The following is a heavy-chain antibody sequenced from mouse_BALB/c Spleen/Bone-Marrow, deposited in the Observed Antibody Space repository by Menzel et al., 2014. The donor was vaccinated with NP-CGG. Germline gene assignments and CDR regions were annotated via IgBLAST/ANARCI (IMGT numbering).Heavy chain of an antibody. D-gene: IGHD2-2*01. CDR3: ARINGYDY. CDR2: IDPGTGRT. Sequence: VQLQQSGAELVKPGASVKLSCKASGYTFTSYWMHWVKQRPGQGLEWIGEIDPGTGRTDYNKKLKSRATLTVDKPSSTAYMHLSSLTSEDSAVYYCARINGYDYWGQGTTLTVSS. J-gene: IGHJ2*01. V-gene: IGHV1S81*02. CDR1: GYTFTSYW.